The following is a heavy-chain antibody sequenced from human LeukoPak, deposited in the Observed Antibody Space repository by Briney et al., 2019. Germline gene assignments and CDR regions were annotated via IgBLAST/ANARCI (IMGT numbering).Heavy chain of an antibody. CDR2: IGGSGGST. J-gene: IGHJ4*02. D-gene: IGHD2-8*02. Sequence: GGSLRLSCAASGFTFSSYAMSWVRQAPGKGLEWVSAIGGSGGSTYYADSVKGRFTISRDNSKNTLYLQMNSLRAEDTAVYYCAKVLVGYTYYFDYWGQGTLVTVSS. CDR1: GFTFSSYA. CDR3: AKVLVGYTYYFDY. V-gene: IGHV3-23*01.